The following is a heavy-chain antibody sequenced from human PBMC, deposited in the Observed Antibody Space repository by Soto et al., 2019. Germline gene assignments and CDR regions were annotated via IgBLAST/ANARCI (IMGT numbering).Heavy chain of an antibody. CDR3: TTHEEGAPWAGGFDS. Sequence: GGSLRLSCAASGFRFRTRAMSWVRQAPGKGLEWVASIRPGGDSTYYADPVKGRFAVSRDNSNVTLYLQMDSLRVEDTAIYYCTTHEEGAPWAGGFDSWGQGTLVTVSS. J-gene: IGHJ5*01. D-gene: IGHD1-26*01. CDR2: IRPGGDST. V-gene: IGHV3-23*01. CDR1: GFRFRTRA.